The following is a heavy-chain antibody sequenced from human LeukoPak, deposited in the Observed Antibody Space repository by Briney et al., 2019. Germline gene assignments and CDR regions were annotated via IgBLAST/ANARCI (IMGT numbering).Heavy chain of an antibody. CDR2: IYYSGST. D-gene: IGHD4-23*01. CDR1: GGSISSYY. J-gene: IGHJ4*02. CDR3: AKEASPTYYGGNGELI. Sequence: PSETLSLTCTVPGGSISSYYWSWIRQPPGKGLEWIGYIYYSGSTNYNPSLKSRVTISVDTSKNQFSLKLSSVTAADTAVYYCAKEASPTYYGGNGELIWGQGTLVTVSS. V-gene: IGHV4-59*01.